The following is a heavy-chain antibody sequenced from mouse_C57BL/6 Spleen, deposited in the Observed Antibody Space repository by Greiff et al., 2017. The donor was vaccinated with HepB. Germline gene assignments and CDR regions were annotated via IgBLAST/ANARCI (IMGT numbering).Heavy chain of an antibody. D-gene: IGHD2-2*01. CDR2: ISYDGSN. V-gene: IGHV3-6*01. Sequence: EVKLQESGPGLVKPSQSLSLTCSVTGYSITSGYYWNWIRQFPGNKLEWMGYISYDGSNNYNPSLKNRISITRDTSKNQFFLKLNSVTTEDTATYYCARRDIYYGYDGGDAMDYWGQGTSVTVSS. CDR1: GYSITSGYY. CDR3: ARRDIYYGYDGGDAMDY. J-gene: IGHJ4*01.